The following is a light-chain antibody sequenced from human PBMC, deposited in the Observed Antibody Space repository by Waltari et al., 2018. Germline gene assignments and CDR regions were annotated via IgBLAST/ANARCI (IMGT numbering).Light chain of an antibody. CDR3: QQGYISLT. Sequence: DMQMTQSPSSLSASVGDRVTITCRTSQNIRSYLNWYKQRPGKAPKLLIYGASNLQSWVPSRFSGSGSGTDFTLTISGLQPEDFATYYCQQGYISLTFGGGTKVGMK. CDR2: GAS. V-gene: IGKV1-39*01. J-gene: IGKJ4*01. CDR1: QNIRSY.